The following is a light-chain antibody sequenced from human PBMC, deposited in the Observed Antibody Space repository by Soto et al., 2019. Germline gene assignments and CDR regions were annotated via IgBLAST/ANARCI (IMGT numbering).Light chain of an antibody. CDR3: QHYNTYST. CDR2: GAY. Sequence: EIVLSQSPATLSLSTGERATLSCRASQSVGSYLGWYQQKPGQAPRLLIYGAYTRAAGIPDRFSGSGSGTDFTLTISSLQPDDFATYYCQHYNTYSTFGQGTKVDI. J-gene: IGKJ1*01. CDR1: QSVGSY. V-gene: IGKV3D-15*01.